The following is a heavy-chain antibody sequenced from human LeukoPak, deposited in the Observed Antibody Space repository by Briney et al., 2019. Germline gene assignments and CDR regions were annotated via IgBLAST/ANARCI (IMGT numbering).Heavy chain of an antibody. D-gene: IGHD4-11*01. V-gene: IGHV1-2*02. CDR1: GYTFTGYY. CDR2: INPNSGGT. CDR3: AREVFYSNGDPDYYYGMDV. Sequence: ASVKVSCKASGYTFTGYYMHWVRQAPAQGLEWMGWINPNSGGTNYAQKFQGRVTMTRDTSISTAYMELSRLRSDDTAVYYCAREVFYSNGDPDYYYGMDVWGQGTTVTVSS. J-gene: IGHJ6*02.